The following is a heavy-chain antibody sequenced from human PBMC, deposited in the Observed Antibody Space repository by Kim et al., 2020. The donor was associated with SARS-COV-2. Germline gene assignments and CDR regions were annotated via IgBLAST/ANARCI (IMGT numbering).Heavy chain of an antibody. CDR2: IYYSGST. CDR1: GGSISSSSYY. Sequence: SETLSLTCTVSGGSISSSSYYWGWIRQPPGKGLEWIGSIYYSGSTYYNPSLKSRVTISVVTSKNQFSLKLSSVTAADTAVYYCARHGYYYGSGSYAPRVGYFDYWGQGTLVTVSS. J-gene: IGHJ4*02. CDR3: ARHGYYYGSGSYAPRVGYFDY. V-gene: IGHV4-39*01. D-gene: IGHD3-10*01.